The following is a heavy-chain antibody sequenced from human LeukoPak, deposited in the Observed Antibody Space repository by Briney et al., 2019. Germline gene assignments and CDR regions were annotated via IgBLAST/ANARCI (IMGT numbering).Heavy chain of an antibody. Sequence: GGSLRLSCAASGFTFIRYWMHWFRQAPGKGLEWVSRINNDGSSASYADSVKGRFTISRANAKNTLYLQMSSLRAEDTAIYYRTRGGSRFLEWFSSTYSGMDVWGQGTTVTVSS. CDR2: INNDGSSA. CDR1: GFTFIRYW. D-gene: IGHD3-3*01. V-gene: IGHV3-74*01. J-gene: IGHJ6*02. CDR3: TRGGSRFLEWFSSTYSGMDV.